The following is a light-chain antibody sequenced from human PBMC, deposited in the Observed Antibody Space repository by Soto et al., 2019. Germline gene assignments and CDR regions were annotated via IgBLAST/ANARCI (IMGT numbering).Light chain of an antibody. J-gene: IGKJ1*01. CDR2: GAS. Sequence: EIVMTQSPATLSVSPGERATLSCRASQSVSSSLAWYQQRPGQAPRLLIYGASTRATGIPARFSGSGSGTEFTLTISSLQSEDFALYYCQQYNIWPRTLGQGTKVDIK. CDR1: QSVSSS. CDR3: QQYNIWPRT. V-gene: IGKV3-15*01.